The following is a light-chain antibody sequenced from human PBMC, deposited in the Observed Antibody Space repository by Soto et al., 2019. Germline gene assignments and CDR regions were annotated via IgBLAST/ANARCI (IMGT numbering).Light chain of an antibody. J-gene: IGKJ5*01. CDR1: QSVGSSS. CDR3: QLYSSSPRKIT. V-gene: IGKV3-20*01. Sequence: VLAQSPDTLSLSPGERATLSCRASQSVGSSSLGWYQQKPGQAPRLVLFXISNRATGIPDRFSGSGSVTDCTRTISRLEPEEFAGYYCQLYSSSPRKITFGQGTRLEIK. CDR2: XIS.